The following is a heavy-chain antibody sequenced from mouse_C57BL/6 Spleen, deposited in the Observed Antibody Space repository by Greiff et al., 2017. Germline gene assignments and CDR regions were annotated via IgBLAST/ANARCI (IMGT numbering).Heavy chain of an antibody. J-gene: IGHJ4*01. Sequence: ESGPGLVKPSQSLSLTCSVTGYSITSGYYWNWIRQFPGNKLEWMGYISYDGSNNYNPSLKNRISITRDTSKNQFFLKLNSVTTEDTATYYCAREDYGSSYSGMDYWGQGTSVTVSS. CDR2: ISYDGSN. CDR1: GYSITSGYY. V-gene: IGHV3-6*01. CDR3: AREDYGSSYSGMDY. D-gene: IGHD1-1*01.